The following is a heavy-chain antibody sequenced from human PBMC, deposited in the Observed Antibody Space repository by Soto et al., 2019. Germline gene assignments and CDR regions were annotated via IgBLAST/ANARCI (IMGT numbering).Heavy chain of an antibody. J-gene: IGHJ6*02. D-gene: IGHD3-9*01. Sequence: ASVKVSCKASGYTFTGYYMHWVRQAPGQGLEWMGWINPNSGGTNYAQKFQGRVTMTRDTSISTAYMELSRLRSDDTAVYYGARWLRYFDWTWHGMDVWGQGTTVTVSS. CDR2: INPNSGGT. CDR1: GYTFTGYY. CDR3: ARWLRYFDWTWHGMDV. V-gene: IGHV1-2*02.